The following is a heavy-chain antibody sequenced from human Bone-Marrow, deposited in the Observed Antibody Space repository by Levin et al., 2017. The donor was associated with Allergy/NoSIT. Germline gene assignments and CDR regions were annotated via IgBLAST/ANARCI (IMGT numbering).Heavy chain of an antibody. CDR2: INPGDSDT. Sequence: GGSLRLSCKASGSRFTNYWIGWVRQLPGKGLEWMGIINPGDSDTRYSPSFQGQVSLSVDKSISTAYLQWRSLKASDTAVYYCASRRQEAICSGGSCPQDAFDIWGQGTMVTVSS. CDR1: GSRFTNYW. D-gene: IGHD2-15*01. J-gene: IGHJ3*02. CDR3: ASRRQEAICSGGSCPQDAFDI. V-gene: IGHV5-51*01.